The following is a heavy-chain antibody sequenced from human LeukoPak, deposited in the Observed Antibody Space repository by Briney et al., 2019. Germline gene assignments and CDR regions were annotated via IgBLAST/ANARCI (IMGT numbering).Heavy chain of an antibody. Sequence: GRSLRLSCAASGFTFSSYGMHWVRQAPGKGLEWVAVISYDGSNKYYADSVKGRFTISRDNSKNTLYLQMSSVRAEDTAVYYCARAAYDSGSYIVNHDYWGQGTLVTVSS. V-gene: IGHV3-30*03. CDR2: ISYDGSNK. D-gene: IGHD3-22*01. CDR1: GFTFSSYG. CDR3: ARAAYDSGSYIVNHDY. J-gene: IGHJ4*02.